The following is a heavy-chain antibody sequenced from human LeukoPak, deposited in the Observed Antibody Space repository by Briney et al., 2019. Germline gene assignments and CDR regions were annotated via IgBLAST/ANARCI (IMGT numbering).Heavy chain of an antibody. CDR3: ARDKGDYHTSGSLFVF. CDR2: IIPIFGTA. Sequence: SVKVSCKASGGTFSSYAISWVRQAPGQGLEWMGGIIPIFGTANYAQKFQGRVTITADESTSTAYMELSSLRSEDTAVYYCARDKGDYHTSGSLFVFGGQGTLVAVSS. V-gene: IGHV1-69*13. CDR1: GGTFSSYA. J-gene: IGHJ4*02. D-gene: IGHD3-22*01.